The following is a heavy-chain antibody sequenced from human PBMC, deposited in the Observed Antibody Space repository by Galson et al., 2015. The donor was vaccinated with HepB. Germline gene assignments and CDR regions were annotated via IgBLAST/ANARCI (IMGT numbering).Heavy chain of an antibody. CDR1: GFTFSDYY. D-gene: IGHD5-12*01. CDR3: ARGADIVATIDY. CDR2: ISSSSSYT. J-gene: IGHJ4*02. Sequence: SLRLSCAASGFTFSDYYMSWIRQAPGKGLEWVSYISSSSSYTNYADSVKGRFTISRDNAKNSLYLQMNSLRAEDTAVYYCARGADIVATIDYWGQGTLVTVSS. V-gene: IGHV3-11*06.